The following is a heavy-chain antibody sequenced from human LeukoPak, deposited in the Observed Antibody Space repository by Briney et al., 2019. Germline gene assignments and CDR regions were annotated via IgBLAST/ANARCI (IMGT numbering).Heavy chain of an antibody. D-gene: IGHD3-22*01. J-gene: IGHJ4*02. CDR2: FSGSGDST. CDR1: GFTFSRYA. CDR3: ARDRSRALDYYDSSGYYYDFDY. Sequence: GGSLRLSCAAPGFTFSRYAMSWVRQAPGKGLEWVSAFSGSGDSTYYADSVRGRFTISRDNSKNALYLQMNSLRAEDTAVYYCARDRSRALDYYDSSGYYYDFDYWGQGTLVTVSS. V-gene: IGHV3-23*01.